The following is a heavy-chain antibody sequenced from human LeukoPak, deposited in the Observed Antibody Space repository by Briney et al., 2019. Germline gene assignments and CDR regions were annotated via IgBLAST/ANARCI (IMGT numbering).Heavy chain of an antibody. V-gene: IGHV3-9*01. CDR1: GFTFDDYA. Sequence: SLRLSCAASGFTFDDYAMHWVRQAPGKGLEWVSGISWNSGSIGYADSVKGRFTISRDNAKNSLYLQMNSLRAEDTALYYCAKGLRITMVRGGFDYWGQGALVTVSS. J-gene: IGHJ4*02. CDR2: ISWNSGSI. D-gene: IGHD3-10*01. CDR3: AKGLRITMVRGGFDY.